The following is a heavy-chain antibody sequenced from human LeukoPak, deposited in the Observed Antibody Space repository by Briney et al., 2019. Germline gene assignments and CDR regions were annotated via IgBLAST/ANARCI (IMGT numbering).Heavy chain of an antibody. D-gene: IGHD2-21*02. CDR1: GFTFSSSS. J-gene: IGHJ6*02. V-gene: IGHV3-21*01. CDR2: ISSRSTYI. CDR3: ARALYGDFVFYGMDV. Sequence: PGGSLRLSCAASGFTFSSSSINWARQAPGKGLEWVSTISSRSTYIYYADSVRGRFTISRDNAKNSLYLQMDSLRHEDTAVYYCARALYGDFVFYGMDVWGQGTTVTVSS.